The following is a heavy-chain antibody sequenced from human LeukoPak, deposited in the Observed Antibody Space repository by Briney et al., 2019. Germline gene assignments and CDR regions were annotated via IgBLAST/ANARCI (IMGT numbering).Heavy chain of an antibody. CDR1: GFTFSSYA. CDR3: AKDRYGSGKNWFDP. CDR2: ISYDGSNK. J-gene: IGHJ5*02. Sequence: GGSLRLSCAASGFTFSSYAMHWVRQAPGKGLEWVAVISYDGSNKYYADSVKGRFTISRDNSKNTLYLQMNSLRAEDTAVYYCAKDRYGSGKNWFDPWGQGTLVTVSS. V-gene: IGHV3-30*04. D-gene: IGHD3-10*01.